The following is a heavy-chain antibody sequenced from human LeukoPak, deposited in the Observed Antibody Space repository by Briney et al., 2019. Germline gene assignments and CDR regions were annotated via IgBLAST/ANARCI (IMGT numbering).Heavy chain of an antibody. CDR2: ISWNSGSI. CDR1: GFTFDDYA. V-gene: IGHV3-9*01. Sequence: GRSLRLSCAASGFTFDDYAMHWVRQAPGKGLEWVSGISWNSGSIGYADSVKGRFTISRDNAKNSLYLQMNSLRAEDTALYYCAKVAIGDYGPFDIWGQGTMVAVSS. J-gene: IGHJ3*02. D-gene: IGHD4-17*01. CDR3: AKVAIGDYGPFDI.